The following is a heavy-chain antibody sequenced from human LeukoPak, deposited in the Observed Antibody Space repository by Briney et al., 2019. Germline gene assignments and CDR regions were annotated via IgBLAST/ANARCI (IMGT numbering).Heavy chain of an antibody. J-gene: IGHJ4*02. D-gene: IGHD3-9*01. CDR2: ISYDGSNK. CDR3: AKFTKQKRAYDIGAYDY. Sequence: GRSLRLSCAASGFTFSSYGMHWVRQASGKGLEWVAVISYDGSNKYYADSVKGRFTISRDNSKNTLYLQMNSLRAEDTAVYYCAKFTKQKRAYDIGAYDYWGQGTLVTVSS. CDR1: GFTFSSYG. V-gene: IGHV3-30*18.